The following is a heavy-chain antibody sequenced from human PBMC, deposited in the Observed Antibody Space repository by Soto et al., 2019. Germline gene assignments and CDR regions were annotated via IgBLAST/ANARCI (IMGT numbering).Heavy chain of an antibody. CDR1: GYMFTKSA. Sequence: ASVKVSCKASGYMFTKSAMHCVRQAPGQRLEWMGWISGDSGNTKYSPKLQDRVTITRDTSASTAYMELSSLRSEDTALYYCARDGVAAGNINFDYWGQGTLVTVSS. CDR3: ARDGVAAGNINFDY. J-gene: IGHJ4*01. V-gene: IGHV1-3*01. CDR2: ISGDSGNT. D-gene: IGHD6-19*01.